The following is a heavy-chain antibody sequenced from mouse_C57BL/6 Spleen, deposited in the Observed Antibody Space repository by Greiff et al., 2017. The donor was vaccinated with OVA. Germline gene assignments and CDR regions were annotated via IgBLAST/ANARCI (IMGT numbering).Heavy chain of an antibody. D-gene: IGHD1-1*01. Sequence: QVQLQQSGAELVRPGASVTLSCKASGYTFTDYVMHWVKQTPVHGLEWIGAIDPETGGTAYNQKFKGKAILTADKSSSTAYMELRSLTSEDSAVYYCTRVGGSSVLDYWGQGTTLTVSS. CDR1: GYTFTDYV. CDR2: IDPETGGT. J-gene: IGHJ2*01. V-gene: IGHV1-15*01. CDR3: TRVGGSSVLDY.